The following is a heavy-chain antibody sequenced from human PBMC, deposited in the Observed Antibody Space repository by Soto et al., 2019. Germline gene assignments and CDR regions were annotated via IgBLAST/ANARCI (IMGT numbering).Heavy chain of an antibody. CDR1: DFTFSSSS. Sequence: GGSLRLSCAGSDFTFSSSSMNWVRQPPGKGLEWVSYISSTSSTMYYADSVKGRFTISRDNAKNSLYLQMNSLRDEDTAVYYCARVGTIRGYYYNYGMDVWGQGTTVTVSS. V-gene: IGHV3-48*02. J-gene: IGHJ6*02. CDR3: ARVGTIRGYYYNYGMDV. CDR2: ISSTSSTM. D-gene: IGHD1-7*01.